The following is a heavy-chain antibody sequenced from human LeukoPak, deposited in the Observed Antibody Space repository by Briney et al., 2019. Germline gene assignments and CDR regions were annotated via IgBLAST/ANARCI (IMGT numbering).Heavy chain of an antibody. Sequence: SVKVSCKASGGTFSSYAISWVRQAPGQGLEWMGRIIPILGIANYAQKFQGRVTITAGKSTSTAYMELSSLRSEDTAVYYCAVVVISPRNYYFDYWGQGTLVTVSS. CDR1: GGTFSSYA. V-gene: IGHV1-69*04. CDR3: AVVVISPRNYYFDY. CDR2: IIPILGIA. D-gene: IGHD3-22*01. J-gene: IGHJ4*02.